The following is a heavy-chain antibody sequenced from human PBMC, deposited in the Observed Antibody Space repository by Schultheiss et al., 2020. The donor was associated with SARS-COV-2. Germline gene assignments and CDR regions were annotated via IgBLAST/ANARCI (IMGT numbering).Heavy chain of an antibody. CDR3: TTSYPLLQLWYFDY. V-gene: IGHV3-23*01. CDR1: GFTFSSYW. CDR2: ISVGGGGT. Sequence: GGSLRLSCVVSGFTFSSYWMHWVRQAPGKGLVWVSGISVGGGGTYYAGSVKGRFTISRDDSNNNLYLQMNRLRAEDTAVYYCTTSYPLLQLWYFDYWGQGTLVTVSS. D-gene: IGHD5-18*01. J-gene: IGHJ4*02.